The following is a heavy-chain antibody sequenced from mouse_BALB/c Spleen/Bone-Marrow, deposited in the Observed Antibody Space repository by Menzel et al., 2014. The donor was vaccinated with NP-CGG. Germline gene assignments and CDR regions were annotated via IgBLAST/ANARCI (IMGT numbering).Heavy chain of an antibody. V-gene: IGHV1-7*01. CDR1: GYTFTNYW. D-gene: IGHD1-1*01. Sequence: VQLQQSGAELAKPGASVKMSCKASGYTFTNYWTHWVKQRPGQGLEWIGYINPSTGYTEYNQKFKDKATLTADKSSSTAYMQLSSLTSEDSAVYYCARIYYYGRDYWGQDTTLTVSS. CDR2: INPSTGYT. CDR3: ARIYYYGRDY. J-gene: IGHJ2*01.